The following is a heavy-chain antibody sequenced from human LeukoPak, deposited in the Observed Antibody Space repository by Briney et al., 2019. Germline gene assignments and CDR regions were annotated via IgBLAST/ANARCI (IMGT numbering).Heavy chain of an antibody. Sequence: GGSLRLSCAASGFTFSNYAMHWVRQAPGKGLEWVAVISYDGSDKTYADSVKGRFTISRDNSKNTLYLQMNSLRAEDTAVYYCAREDDYYYDSSGSYFDYWGQGTLVTVSS. CDR3: AREDDYYYDSSGSYFDY. J-gene: IGHJ4*02. CDR2: ISYDGSDK. CDR1: GFTFSNYA. D-gene: IGHD3-22*01. V-gene: IGHV3-30*04.